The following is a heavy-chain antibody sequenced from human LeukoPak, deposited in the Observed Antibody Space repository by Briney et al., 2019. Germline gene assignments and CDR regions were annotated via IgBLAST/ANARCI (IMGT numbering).Heavy chain of an antibody. D-gene: IGHD3-3*01. CDR3: ARSVEGVYYDFWSGLIDY. CDR2: ISAYNGNT. Sequence: ASVKVSCKASGGTFSSYAISWVRQAPGQGLEWMGWISAYNGNTDYAQKPQGRVTMTTDTSTSTAYMELRSLRSDDTAVYYCARSVEGVYYDFWSGLIDYWGQGTLVTVSS. CDR1: GGTFSSYA. V-gene: IGHV1-18*01. J-gene: IGHJ4*02.